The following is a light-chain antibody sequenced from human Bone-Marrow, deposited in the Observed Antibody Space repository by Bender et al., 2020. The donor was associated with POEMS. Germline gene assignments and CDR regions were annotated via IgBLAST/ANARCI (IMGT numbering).Light chain of an antibody. CDR2: EGT. CDR3: CSYAGHDTLI. J-gene: IGLJ2*01. Sequence: QSALTQPASVSGSPGQSITISCTGTSSDIGNYILVSWYQQHPDKAPKLIIYEGTRRPSGVSNRFSGSKSGTTASLTISGLQAEDEADYYCCSYAGHDTLIFGGGTKLTVL. CDR1: SSDIGNYIL. V-gene: IGLV2-23*01.